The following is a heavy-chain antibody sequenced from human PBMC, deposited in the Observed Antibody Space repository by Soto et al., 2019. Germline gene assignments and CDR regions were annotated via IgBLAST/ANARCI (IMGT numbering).Heavy chain of an antibody. CDR3: ALHFCITMVRGGNVGYYYGIDV. Sequence: PSQTLSLTCAISGGSVSSNSAAWNWIRQSPSRGLEWLGRTYYRSKWYNDYAVSVKSRITINPGTSKNQFSLQLNSVTPEDTAVYYCALHFCITMVRGGNVGYYYGIDVRGQGTTVTV. CDR1: GGSVSSNSAA. D-gene: IGHD3-10*01. CDR2: TYYRSKWYN. V-gene: IGHV6-1*01. J-gene: IGHJ6*02.